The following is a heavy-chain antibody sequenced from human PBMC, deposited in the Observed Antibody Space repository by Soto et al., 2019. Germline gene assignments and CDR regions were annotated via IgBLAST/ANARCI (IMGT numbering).Heavy chain of an antibody. Sequence: GGSLRLSCAASGFTFSSYAMSWVRQAPGKGLEWVSAISGSGGSTYYADSVKGRFTISRDNSKNTLYLQMNSLRAEDTAVYYCAKDLDVYYGPGSELDYWGQGTLVTLAS. CDR3: AKDLDVYYGPGSELDY. D-gene: IGHD3-10*01. CDR1: GFTFSSYA. V-gene: IGHV3-23*01. J-gene: IGHJ4*02. CDR2: ISGSGGST.